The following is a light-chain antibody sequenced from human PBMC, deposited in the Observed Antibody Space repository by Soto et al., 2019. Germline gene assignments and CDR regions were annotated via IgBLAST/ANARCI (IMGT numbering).Light chain of an antibody. CDR1: SSDVGGYNY. Sequence: QSALTQPASVSGSPGQSITISCTGTSSDVGGYNYVSWYQQHPGKAPKLMIYEVSNRPSGVSNRFSGSKSGNTASLTISGPQAEGEADFYLSSYSSKRPFVFGGGTKLTVL. CDR2: EVS. V-gene: IGLV2-14*01. CDR3: SSYSSKRPFV. J-gene: IGLJ2*01.